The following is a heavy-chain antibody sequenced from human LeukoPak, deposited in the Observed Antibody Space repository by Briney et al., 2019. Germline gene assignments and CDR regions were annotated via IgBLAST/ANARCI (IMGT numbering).Heavy chain of an antibody. D-gene: IGHD5-12*01. Sequence: ASVKVSCKASGGTFSSYAISWVRQAPGQGLEWMGGIIPIFGTANYAQKFQGRVTITADESTSTAYMELSSLRSEDTAVYYCARDRDVDIVATRTFDYWGQGALVAVSS. CDR1: GGTFSSYA. CDR3: ARDRDVDIVATRTFDY. CDR2: IIPIFGTA. V-gene: IGHV1-69*13. J-gene: IGHJ4*02.